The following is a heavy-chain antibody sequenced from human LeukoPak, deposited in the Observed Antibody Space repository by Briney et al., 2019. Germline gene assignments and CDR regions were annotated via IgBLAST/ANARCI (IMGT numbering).Heavy chain of an antibody. Sequence: SETLSLTCTVSGGSISSYYWSCIRQPPGKGLEWIGYIYYSGSTNYNPSLKSRVTISVDTSKNQFSLKLSSVTAADTAVYYCARDNCGGDCSFDYWGQGTLVTVSS. V-gene: IGHV4-59*01. J-gene: IGHJ4*02. CDR2: IYYSGST. D-gene: IGHD2-21*02. CDR3: ARDNCGGDCSFDY. CDR1: GGSISSYY.